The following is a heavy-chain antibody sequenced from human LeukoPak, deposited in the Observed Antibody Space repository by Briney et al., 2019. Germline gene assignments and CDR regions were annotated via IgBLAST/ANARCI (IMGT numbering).Heavy chain of an antibody. CDR1: RYTFTGYY. Sequence: ASVNVSCKASRYTFTGYYMHWVRQAPGQGLEWMGWINPNSGGTNYAHKFQGRVTMTRDTSISTAYMELSRLRSDDTAVYYGASLAAQGYWGQGTLVTVSS. V-gene: IGHV1-2*07. J-gene: IGHJ4*02. CDR3: ASLAAQGY. CDR2: INPNSGGT. D-gene: IGHD2-15*01.